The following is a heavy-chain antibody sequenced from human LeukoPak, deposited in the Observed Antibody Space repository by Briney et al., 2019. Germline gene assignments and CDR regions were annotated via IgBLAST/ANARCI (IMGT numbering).Heavy chain of an antibody. CDR3: ARRVVVPAAMVRDFYYYMDV. CDR2: INHSGNT. Sequence: SETLSLTRDVYGGSFRGYYWSWIRQPPGKGLEWIGEINHSGNTNYNPSLKSRVTMSVDTSKKQFSLKLSSVTAADTAFYYCARRVVVPAAMVRDFYYYMDVWGKGTMVAVS. D-gene: IGHD2-2*01. CDR1: GGSFRGYY. J-gene: IGHJ6*03. V-gene: IGHV4-34*01.